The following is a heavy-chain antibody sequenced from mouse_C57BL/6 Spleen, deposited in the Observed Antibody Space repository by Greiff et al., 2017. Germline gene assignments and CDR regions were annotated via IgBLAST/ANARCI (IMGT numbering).Heavy chain of an antibody. CDR3: ARGARDYFDY. CDR1: GYSITSGYY. J-gene: IGHJ2*01. CDR2: ISYDGSN. Sequence: ESGPGLVKPSPSLSLTCSVTGYSITSGYYWNWIRQFPGNKLEWMGYISYDGSNNYNPSLKNRISITRDTSKNQFFLKLNSVTTEDTATYYCARGARDYFDYWGQGTTLTVSS. V-gene: IGHV3-6*01.